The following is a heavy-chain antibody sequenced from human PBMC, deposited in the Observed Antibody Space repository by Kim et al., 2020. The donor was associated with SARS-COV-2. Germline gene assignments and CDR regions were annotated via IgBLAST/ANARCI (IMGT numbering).Heavy chain of an antibody. CDR1: GFTFSSYD. CDR3: ASGYGDYFDY. CDR2: IGTAGDT. J-gene: IGHJ4*02. V-gene: IGHV3-13*01. Sequence: GGSLRLSCAASGFTFSSYDMHWVRQATGKGLEWVSAIGTAGDTYYPGSVKGRITISRENAKNSLYLQMNSLGAGDTAVYYCASGYGDYFDYWGQGTLVTVSS. D-gene: IGHD4-17*01.